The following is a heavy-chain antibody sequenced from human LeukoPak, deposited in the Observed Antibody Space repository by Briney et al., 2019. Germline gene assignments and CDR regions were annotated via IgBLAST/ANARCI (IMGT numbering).Heavy chain of an antibody. CDR1: GFTFSSYA. J-gene: IGHJ4*02. CDR2: ISGSGGST. CDR3: AKVLRFLEWLTDNYAFDH. D-gene: IGHD3-3*01. Sequence: PGGSLRLSCAASGFTFSSYAMSWVRQAPGEGLEWVSAISGSGGSTYYAASVRGRFTISRDNYKNTLYLQMNSLRAEDTAVYYCAKVLRFLEWLTDNYAFDHWGQGTLVTVSS. V-gene: IGHV3-23*01.